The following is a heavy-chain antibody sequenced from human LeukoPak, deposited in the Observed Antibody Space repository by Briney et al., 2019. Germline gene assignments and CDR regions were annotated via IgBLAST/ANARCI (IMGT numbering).Heavy chain of an antibody. V-gene: IGHV1-18*01. J-gene: IGHJ3*02. CDR2: ITAHNVNI. CDR3: ARDARFSGYDSAFDI. CDR1: GYTFTNYG. Sequence: ASVKVSFKASGYTFTNYGVTWVRQAPGQGLEWMGWITAHNVNIRYAQKFQGRVTMLTDTSTNTAYMELRSLKSDDTAVYYCARDARFSGYDSAFDIWGQGTLVTVSS. D-gene: IGHD5-12*01.